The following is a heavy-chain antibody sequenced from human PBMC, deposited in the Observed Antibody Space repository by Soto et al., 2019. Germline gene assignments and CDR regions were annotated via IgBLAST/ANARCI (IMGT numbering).Heavy chain of an antibody. Sequence: QVQLQQWGAGLLKPSETLSLTCAVYGGSFSGYYWSWIRQPPGKGLEWIGEINHSGSTNYNPSLKSRVTISVDTSKNQFSLKLSSVTAADTAVYYCARGNGSGSYEFDYWGQGTLVTVSS. D-gene: IGHD3-10*01. V-gene: IGHV4-34*01. J-gene: IGHJ4*02. CDR2: INHSGST. CDR3: ARGNGSGSYEFDY. CDR1: GGSFSGYY.